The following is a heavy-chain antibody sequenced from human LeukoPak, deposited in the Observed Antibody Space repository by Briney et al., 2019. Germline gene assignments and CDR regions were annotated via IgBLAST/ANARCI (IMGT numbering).Heavy chain of an antibody. J-gene: IGHJ4*02. D-gene: IGHD6-13*01. CDR3: ARTGSSSWYEAFDY. CDR2: ISAYSGNT. CDR1: GYTFTSYG. Sequence: ASVKVSCKASGYTFTSYGISWVRQAPGQGLEWMGWISAYSGNTKYAQKFQGRITMTTDTSTSTANMELRSLRSDDMAMYYCARTGSSSWYEAFDYWGQGTLVTVSS. V-gene: IGHV1-18*03.